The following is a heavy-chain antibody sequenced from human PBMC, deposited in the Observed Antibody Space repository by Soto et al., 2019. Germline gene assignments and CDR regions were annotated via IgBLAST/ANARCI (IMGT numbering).Heavy chain of an antibody. CDR1: GFTFSSYG. CDR3: ARDPYYDILTGLNLVFDY. V-gene: IGHV3-33*01. CDR2: IWYDGSNK. J-gene: IGHJ4*02. Sequence: GGSLRLSCAASGFTFSSYGMHWVRQAPGKGLEWVAAIWYDGSNKYYADSVKGRFTISRDNSKNTLYLQMNSLRAEDTAVYYCARDPYYDILTGLNLVFDYWGQGTLVTVSS. D-gene: IGHD3-9*01.